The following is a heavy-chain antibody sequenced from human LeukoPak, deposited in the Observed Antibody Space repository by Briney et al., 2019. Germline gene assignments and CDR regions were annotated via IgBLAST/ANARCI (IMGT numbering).Heavy chain of an antibody. D-gene: IGHD3-3*02. CDR2: ISGYSGDT. CDR1: GYAFNRNG. CDR3: ARGHMFGVVITY. V-gene: IGHV1-2*02. J-gene: IGHJ4*02. Sequence: ASVKVSCKTSGYAFNRNGVTWVRQAPGQGLEWMGWISGYSGDTKYAQKFQGRVTMTRDTSISTAYMELSRLRSDDTAVYYCARGHMFGVVITYWGQGTLVTVSS.